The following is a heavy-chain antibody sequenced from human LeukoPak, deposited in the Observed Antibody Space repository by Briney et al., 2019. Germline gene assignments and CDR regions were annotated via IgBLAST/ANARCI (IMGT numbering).Heavy chain of an antibody. D-gene: IGHD2-2*01. J-gene: IGHJ6*03. CDR1: GFTFDDYA. Sequence: TGGSLRLSCAASGFTFDDYAMHWVRQAPGKGLEWVSGISWNSGSIGYADSVKGRFTISRDNSKNTLYLQMNSLRAEDTAVYYCAGRYCSSTSCYYYYYYMDVWGKGTTVTVSS. CDR2: ISWNSGSI. V-gene: IGHV3-9*01. CDR3: AGRYCSSTSCYYYYYYMDV.